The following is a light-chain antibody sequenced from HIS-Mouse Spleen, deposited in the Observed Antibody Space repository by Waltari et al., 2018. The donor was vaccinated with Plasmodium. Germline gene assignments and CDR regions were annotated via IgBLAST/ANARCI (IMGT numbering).Light chain of an antibody. V-gene: IGLV3-1*01. CDR2: QDS. J-gene: IGLJ2*01. Sequence: SYELTQPPSLSVSPGQPASLTCSGDKLGYQLACWYQQKPGQSPVLVIYQDSKRPSGIPERFSGSNSGNTATLTISGTQAMDEADYYCQAWDSSTVVFGGGTKLTVL. CDR3: QAWDSSTVV. CDR1: KLGYQL.